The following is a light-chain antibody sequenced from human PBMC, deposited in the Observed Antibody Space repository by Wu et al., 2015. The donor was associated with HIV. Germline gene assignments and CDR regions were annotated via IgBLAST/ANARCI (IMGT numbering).Light chain of an antibody. CDR3: QQYNNWPLT. Sequence: EIVMTQSPATLSLFPGERATLSCRASQSVGSNLAWYQQRPGQAPRLLIYATSTRATGVPGTISASGSGTEFTLTIASMQSEDFAVYYCQQYNNWPLTFGGGTKVEI. V-gene: IGKV3-15*01. CDR1: QSVGSN. J-gene: IGKJ4*01. CDR2: ATS.